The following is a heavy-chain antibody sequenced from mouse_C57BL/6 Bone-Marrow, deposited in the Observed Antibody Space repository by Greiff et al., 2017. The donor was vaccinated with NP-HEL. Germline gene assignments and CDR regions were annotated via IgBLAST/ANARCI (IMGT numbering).Heavy chain of an antibody. D-gene: IGHD2-3*01. CDR1: GFSFNTYA. J-gene: IGHJ3*01. V-gene: IGHV10-1*01. CDR3: VRQGGDGYYVPWFAY. Sequence: EAGGGLVQPKGSLKLSCAASGFSFNTYAMNWVRQAPGKGLEWVARIRSKSNNYATYYADSVKDRFTISRDDSESMLYLQMNNLKTEDTAMYYCVRQGGDGYYVPWFAYWGQGTLVTVSA. CDR2: IRSKSNNYAT.